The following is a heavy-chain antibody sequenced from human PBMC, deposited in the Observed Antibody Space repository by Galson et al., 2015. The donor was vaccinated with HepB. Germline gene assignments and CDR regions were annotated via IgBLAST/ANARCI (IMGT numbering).Heavy chain of an antibody. D-gene: IGHD4-23*01. CDR1: GGSISRGGYS. CDR3: ARSLVTPPFYFDY. Sequence: TLSLTCAVSGGSISRGGYSWSWTRRPPGKGLEWIGYIYHTGTTYYTPSLKSRVTFSVDRSRNQFSLRLNSVTAADTAVYFCARSLVTPPFYFDYWGQGTLVTVSS. V-gene: IGHV4-30-2*01. J-gene: IGHJ4*02. CDR2: IYHTGTT.